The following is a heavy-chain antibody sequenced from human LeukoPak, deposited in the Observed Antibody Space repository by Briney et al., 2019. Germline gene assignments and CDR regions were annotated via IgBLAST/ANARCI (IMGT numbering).Heavy chain of an antibody. D-gene: IGHD1-26*01. CDR3: ARVGSGSSLVDP. CDR1: GGSISSYY. Sequence: SETLSLTCTVSGGSISSYYWSWSRQPPGKGLEWIGYIYYSGSTNYNPSLKSRVTISVDTSKNQFSLKLSSVTAADTAVYYCARVGSGSSLVDPWGQGTLVTVSS. V-gene: IGHV4-59*01. J-gene: IGHJ5*02. CDR2: IYYSGST.